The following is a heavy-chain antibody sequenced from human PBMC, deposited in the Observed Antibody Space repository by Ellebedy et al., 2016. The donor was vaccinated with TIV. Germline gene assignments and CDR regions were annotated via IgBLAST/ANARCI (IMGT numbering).Heavy chain of an antibody. CDR1: GFTFNSYW. D-gene: IGHD3-22*01. V-gene: IGHV3-7*03. CDR3: LRDGAYGDYSPGYYGMDV. Sequence: GESLKISCAASGFTFNSYWMSWVRQAPGKGLEWVANINQDGSRIYYVDSVKGRFTISRDNAKNSVYLRMNTLRVEDTAGYHCLRDGAYGDYSPGYYGMDVWGQGTTVTVSS. CDR2: INQDGSRI. J-gene: IGHJ6*02.